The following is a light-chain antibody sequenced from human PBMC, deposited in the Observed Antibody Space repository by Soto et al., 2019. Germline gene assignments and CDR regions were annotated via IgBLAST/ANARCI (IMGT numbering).Light chain of an antibody. CDR1: SSNIGAGYD. CDR2: GNS. V-gene: IGLV1-40*01. Sequence: VLTQPPSVSGAPGQRVTISCTGSSSNIGAGYDVHWYQQLPGTAPKLLIYGNSNRPSGVPDRFSGSKSGTSASLTITGLQAEDEADYYCQSYDSSLSALYVFGTGTKVTVL. CDR3: QSYDSSLSALYV. J-gene: IGLJ1*01.